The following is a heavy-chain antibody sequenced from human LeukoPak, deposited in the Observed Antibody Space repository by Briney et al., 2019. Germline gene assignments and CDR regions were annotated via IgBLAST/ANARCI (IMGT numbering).Heavy chain of an antibody. V-gene: IGHV1-2*02. Sequence: ASVKVSCKASGYTFTDYYIHWVRQAPGQGLEWMGWINYNSGGTNCAQKFQGGVTMTRDTSNSTTYMEVSGLTSGDAAVYYCGRPDCSGGCRHIQHWGQGTPVTVSS. CDR2: INYNSGGT. J-gene: IGHJ1*01. CDR1: GYTFTDYY. CDR3: GRPDCSGGCRHIQH. D-gene: IGHD2-15*01.